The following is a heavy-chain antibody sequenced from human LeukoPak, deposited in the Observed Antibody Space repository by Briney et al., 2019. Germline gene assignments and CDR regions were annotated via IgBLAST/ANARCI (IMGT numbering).Heavy chain of an antibody. J-gene: IGHJ4*02. Sequence: GGSLRLSCAASGFTFSDYYMSWIRQAPGKGLEWVSYISSSGSTIYYADSVKGRFTISRDSAKNSLYLQMNSLRAEDTAVYYCARQRRYCSGDNCYQRTFDYWGQGTLVTVSS. CDR3: ARQRRYCSGDNCYQRTFDY. D-gene: IGHD2-15*01. CDR1: GFTFSDYY. V-gene: IGHV3-11*04. CDR2: ISSSGSTI.